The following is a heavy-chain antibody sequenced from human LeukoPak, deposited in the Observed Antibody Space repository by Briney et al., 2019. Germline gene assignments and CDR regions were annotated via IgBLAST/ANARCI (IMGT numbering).Heavy chain of an antibody. Sequence: SQTLSLTCTVSGGSISSGGYCWSWIRQHPGKGLEWIGYIYYSGSTYYNPSLKSRVTMSVDTSENQFSLKLNSVTAADTAVYYCATTVGSYFDYWSQGTLVTVSS. D-gene: IGHD3-16*01. J-gene: IGHJ4*02. CDR3: ATTVGSYFDY. V-gene: IGHV4-31*03. CDR1: GGSISSGGYC. CDR2: IYYSGST.